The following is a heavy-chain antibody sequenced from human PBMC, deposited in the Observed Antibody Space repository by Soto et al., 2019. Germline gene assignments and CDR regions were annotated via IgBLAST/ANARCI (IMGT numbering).Heavy chain of an antibody. CDR1: GGSISSGAYY. Sequence: SETLSLTCTVSGGSISSGAYYWSWIRQHPGKGPEWIGYIFSGEITNYNPSIKSRVTISVDTFQNQFSLKMTSVTAADTAVYFCARGTPGCFDPCGQGTLVTVSS. D-gene: IGHD3-10*01. J-gene: IGHJ5*02. V-gene: IGHV4-31*03. CDR3: ARGTPGCFDP. CDR2: IFSGEIT.